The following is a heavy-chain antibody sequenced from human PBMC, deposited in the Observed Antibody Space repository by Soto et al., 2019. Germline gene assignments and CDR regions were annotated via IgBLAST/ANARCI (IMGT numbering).Heavy chain of an antibody. Sequence: SHTRSLTFAISGDSVSSNSAAWNLIRQSPSRGLEWLGRTYYRSKWYNDYAVSVKSRITINPDTSKNQFSLQLNPVTPEDTAVYYCARVRVDSSGWWSLDYWGQGTLVTVS. CDR2: TYYRSKWYN. V-gene: IGHV6-1*01. J-gene: IGHJ4*02. CDR3: ARVRVDSSGWWSLDY. D-gene: IGHD6-19*01. CDR1: GDSVSSNSAA.